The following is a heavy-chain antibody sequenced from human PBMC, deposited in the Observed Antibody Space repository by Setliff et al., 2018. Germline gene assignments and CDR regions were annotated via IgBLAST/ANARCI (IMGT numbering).Heavy chain of an antibody. CDR2: INSDGSST. CDR3: AREVNDNFWSGYLYYYGMDV. V-gene: IGHV3-74*01. J-gene: IGHJ6*02. Sequence: GSLRLSCAASGSTFSSYWMHWVRQAPGKGLVWVSRINSDGSSTSYADSVKGRFTISRDNAKNTLYLQMNSLRAEDTAVYYCAREVNDNFWSGYLYYYGMDVWGQGTTVTVSS. CDR1: GSTFSSYW. D-gene: IGHD3-3*01.